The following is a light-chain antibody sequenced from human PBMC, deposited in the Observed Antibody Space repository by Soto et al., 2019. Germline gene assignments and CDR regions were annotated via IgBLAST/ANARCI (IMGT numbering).Light chain of an antibody. V-gene: IGLV2-14*03. J-gene: IGLJ1*01. Sequence: QSVLTQPASVSGSPGQSITISCTGTSSAVGGYNYVTWYQQHPGEAPKLMIHDVSSRASGVPNRFSGSKSGTTASLTISGLQAEDEADYYCCSYASSTSYVFGTGTKVTVL. CDR3: CSYASSTSYV. CDR1: SSAVGGYNY. CDR2: DVS.